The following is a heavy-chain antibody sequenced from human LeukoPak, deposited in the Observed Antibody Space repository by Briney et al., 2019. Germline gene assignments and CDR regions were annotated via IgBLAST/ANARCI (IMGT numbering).Heavy chain of an antibody. CDR1: GYTFTSYG. CDR3: ARVHTGTRDFDY. J-gene: IGHJ4*02. Sequence: ASVKVSCKASGYTFTSYGISWVRQAPGRGLEWMGWISAYNGNTNYAQKLQGRVTMTTDTSTSTAHMELRSLRSDDTAVYYCARVHTGTRDFDYWGQGTLVTVSS. V-gene: IGHV1-18*01. CDR2: ISAYNGNT. D-gene: IGHD1-1*01.